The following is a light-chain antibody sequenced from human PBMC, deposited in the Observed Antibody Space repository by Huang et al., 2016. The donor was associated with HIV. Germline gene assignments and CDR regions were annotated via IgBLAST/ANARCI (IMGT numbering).Light chain of an antibody. V-gene: IGKV1-NL1*01. Sequence: DIQMTQSPSSLSASTGDRVTITCRASQGISNSLAWYQQKVGKAPKLLLYAASRLESGVPSRFSGGGSGTDYTLTISSLQPEDFVTYYCQQYYTTPWTFGQGTRVEIK. CDR3: QQYYTTPWT. CDR1: QGISNS. CDR2: AAS. J-gene: IGKJ1*01.